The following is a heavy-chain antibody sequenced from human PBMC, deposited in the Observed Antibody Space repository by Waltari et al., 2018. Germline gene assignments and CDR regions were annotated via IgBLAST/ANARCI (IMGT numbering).Heavy chain of an antibody. D-gene: IGHD3-9*01. CDR2: INHSGST. J-gene: IGHJ2*01. Sequence: QVQLQQWGAGLLKPSETLSLPCAVYGGSFSGYYWRWIRQPPGQGLEWIGEINHSGSTNYNPSLKSRVTISVDTSKNQFSLKLSSVTAADTAVYYCARQTYNYDILTGRGWYFDLWGRGTLVTVSS. V-gene: IGHV4-34*01. CDR1: GGSFSGYY. CDR3: ARQTYNYDILTGRGWYFDL.